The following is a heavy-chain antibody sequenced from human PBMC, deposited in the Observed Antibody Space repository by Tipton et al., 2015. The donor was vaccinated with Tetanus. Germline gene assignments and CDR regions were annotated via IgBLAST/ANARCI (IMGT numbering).Heavy chain of an antibody. D-gene: IGHD2-8*01. CDR3: ARAHCTDGVCNFDF. Sequence: QLVQSGVEVKKPGESLRISCQASGYSFSSYYIAWVRQMPGRGLEWMGFIHPGESTTTYSPSFQGQVTISVDTSINTAYLQWSSLKASDTSMFYCARAHCTDGVCNFDFWGPGALVTVAS. CDR2: IHPGESTT. CDR1: GYSFSSYY. J-gene: IGHJ4*02. V-gene: IGHV5-51*01.